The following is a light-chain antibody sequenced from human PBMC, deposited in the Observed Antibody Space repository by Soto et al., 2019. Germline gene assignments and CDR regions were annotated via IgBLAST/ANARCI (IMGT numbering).Light chain of an antibody. V-gene: IGKV3-11*01. CDR1: QSVSRY. Sequence: EIVLTQSPATLSLSPGERATLSCRASQSVSRYLAWFQQKPGQAPRLIIYGVSNRATGIPARFSGSGSGTAFTLTISSLEPADFSVYYCQQRSNWGMYTFGQGTKLEIK. CDR3: QQRSNWGMYT. J-gene: IGKJ2*01. CDR2: GVS.